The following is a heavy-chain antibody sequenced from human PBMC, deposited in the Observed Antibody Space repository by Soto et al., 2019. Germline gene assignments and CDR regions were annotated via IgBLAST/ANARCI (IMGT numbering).Heavy chain of an antibody. CDR2: ISGGASDK. CDR1: GFMFSAYW. V-gene: IGHV3-7*01. J-gene: IGHJ4*02. CDR3: VREDWQRFDS. Sequence: EVQLVESGGRLVQPGGSLRLSCAASGFMFSAYWMSWVRQDPGKGLEWVATISGGASDKFYVDSVKGRFTISRDDSKNTLDLQMNSLRDEDTAVYYGVREDWQRFDSWGQGTLVTVSS. D-gene: IGHD6-25*01.